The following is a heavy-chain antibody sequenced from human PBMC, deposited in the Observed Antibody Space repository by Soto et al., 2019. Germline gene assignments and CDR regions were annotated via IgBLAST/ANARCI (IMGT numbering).Heavy chain of an antibody. V-gene: IGHV3-33*01. J-gene: IGHJ4*02. CDR3: ARDSSLARFDY. CDR1: GFTFSSYG. Sequence: GGSLRLSCAASGFTFSSYGMHWVRQAPGKGLEWVAVIWYDGSNKYYADSVKGRFTISRDNSKNTLYLQMNSLRAEDTAVYYCARDSSLARFDYWGQGTLVTVS. CDR2: IWYDGSNK.